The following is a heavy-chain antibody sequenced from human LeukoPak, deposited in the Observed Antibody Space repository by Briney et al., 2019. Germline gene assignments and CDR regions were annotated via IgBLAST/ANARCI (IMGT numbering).Heavy chain of an antibody. CDR2: ISYDGSNI. V-gene: IGHV3-30*03. CDR1: GFTFSTYG. Sequence: QPGRSLRLSCAASGFTFSTYGMHWVRQAPGKGLEWVAVISYDGSNIYSADSVKGRFTISRDNAKNSLFLQMNSLRAEDTAVYYCARAAGPNTSYFRHWGQGTLVTVSS. J-gene: IGHJ1*01. CDR3: ARAAGPNTSYFRH.